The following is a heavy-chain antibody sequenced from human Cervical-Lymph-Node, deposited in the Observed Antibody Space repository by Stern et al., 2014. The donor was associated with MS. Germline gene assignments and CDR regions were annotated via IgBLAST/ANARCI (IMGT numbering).Heavy chain of an antibody. J-gene: IGHJ4*02. CDR1: GGSISSGGYY. D-gene: IGHD3-3*01. CDR2: IYYSGIT. V-gene: IGHV4-31*03. CDR3: ARVSYDFWSGYYVFDY. Sequence: QLQLQESGPGLVKPSQTLSLTCTVSGGSISSGGYYWSWIRQQPGKGLEWIGYIYYSGITYFNPSLKRRVTIAVDTSKNQFSLNLSSVTASDTAVYYCARVSYDFWSGYYVFDYWGQGTLVTVSS.